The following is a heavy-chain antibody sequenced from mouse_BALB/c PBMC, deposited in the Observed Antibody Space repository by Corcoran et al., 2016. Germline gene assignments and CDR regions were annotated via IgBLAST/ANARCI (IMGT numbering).Heavy chain of an antibody. J-gene: IGHJ3*01. CDR1: GYTFTNYG. Sequence: QIQLVQSGPELKKPGETVKISCKASGYTFTNYGMNWVKQAPGKGLKWMGWINTYTGEPTYADDFKGRFAFSLETSASTAYLQINNLKNEDTATYFWARRSLTFAYWGQGTLVTVSA. CDR2: INTYTGEP. V-gene: IGHV9-3-1*01. CDR3: ARRSLTFAY.